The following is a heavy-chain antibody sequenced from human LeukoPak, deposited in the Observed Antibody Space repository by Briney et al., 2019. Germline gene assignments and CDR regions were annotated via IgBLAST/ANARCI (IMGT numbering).Heavy chain of an antibody. CDR1: GFAFRSYG. V-gene: IGHV3-30*02. J-gene: IGHJ4*02. CDR2: IRNDGSNK. D-gene: IGHD3-10*01. CDR3: ANFYYGSGTDPSSVTY. Sequence: GGSLRLSCAAPGFAFRSYGMHWVRQAPGKGLGWVALIRNDGSNKYYADSVKGRFTLSRDNSKNTLYLQMTSLRSEDTAVYYCANFYYGSGTDPSSVTYWGQGTLVTGSS.